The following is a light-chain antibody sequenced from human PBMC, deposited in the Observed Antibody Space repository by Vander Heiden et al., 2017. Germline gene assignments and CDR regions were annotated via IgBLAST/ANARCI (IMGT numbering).Light chain of an antibody. CDR2: DNS. CDR1: NFGTTS. Sequence: SYVLTQPPPPAAAPGQTARITCGVNNFGTTSVHWYQQKPGQASVLVVYDNSNGPSGIPERFSGSSSGNAATLTIRRIEDGDEADCYCQVWDSSSDQGVFGGGTKLTVL. J-gene: IGLJ3*02. V-gene: IGLV3-21*02. CDR3: QVWDSSSDQGV.